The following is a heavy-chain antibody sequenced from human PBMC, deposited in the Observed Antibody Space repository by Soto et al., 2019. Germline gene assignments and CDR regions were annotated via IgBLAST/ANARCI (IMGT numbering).Heavy chain of an antibody. CDR2: IYPGDSDR. CDR3: VRYRPRDYYYGMDV. CDR1: GYSVDNYW. D-gene: IGHD1-26*01. Sequence: PGESLKISCKGSGYSVDNYWIGWVRQMPGKGLEWMAIIYPGDSDRRYSPSFQGQVTISADQSISTAYLQWSSLKASDTANYYCVRYRPRDYYYGMDVWGQGTTVTVSS. J-gene: IGHJ6*02. V-gene: IGHV5-51*01.